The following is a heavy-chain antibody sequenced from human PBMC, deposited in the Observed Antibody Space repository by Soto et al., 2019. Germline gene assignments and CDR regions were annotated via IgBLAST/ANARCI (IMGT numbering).Heavy chain of an antibody. CDR1: GFTFSNAW. V-gene: IGHV3-15*07. J-gene: IGHJ4*02. CDR2: IKSKTDGGTT. Sequence: GGSLRLSCAAAGFTFSNAWMNWVRQAPGKGLEWVGRIKSKTDGGTTDYAAPVKGRFTISRDDSKNTLYLQMNSLKTEDTAVYYCTTDYYYDSSGYYQYYFDYWGQGTLVTVSS. CDR3: TTDYYYDSSGYYQYYFDY. D-gene: IGHD3-22*01.